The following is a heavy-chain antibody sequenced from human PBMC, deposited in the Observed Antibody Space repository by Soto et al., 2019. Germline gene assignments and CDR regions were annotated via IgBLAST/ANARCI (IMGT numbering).Heavy chain of an antibody. Sequence: QVQLVESGGGVVQPGRSLRLSCAASGFTFSSCGMNWVRQAPGKGLEWVAVISYDGSNKYYADSVKGRFTISRDNSKNTLYLQRNSLRAEDTAVYYCAKGRDCSGGSCYSSDFDYWGQGTLVTVSS. J-gene: IGHJ4*02. D-gene: IGHD2-15*01. V-gene: IGHV3-30*18. CDR2: ISYDGSNK. CDR1: GFTFSSCG. CDR3: AKGRDCSGGSCYSSDFDY.